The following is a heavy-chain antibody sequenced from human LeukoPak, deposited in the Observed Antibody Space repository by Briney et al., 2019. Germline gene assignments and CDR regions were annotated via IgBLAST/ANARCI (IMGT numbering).Heavy chain of an antibody. CDR2: INSNGGTA. Sequence: GGSLRLSCAASGFTFSIYAMSWVRQAPGKGLEWVSVINSNGGTAHYAGSVRGRFTISRDNSKNVVSLQMKSLRADDTAIYFCVRDMGSGWYYMDLWGQGTLVTVSS. V-gene: IGHV3-23*01. CDR1: GFTFSIYA. CDR3: VRDMGSGWYYMDL. J-gene: IGHJ4*02. D-gene: IGHD6-19*01.